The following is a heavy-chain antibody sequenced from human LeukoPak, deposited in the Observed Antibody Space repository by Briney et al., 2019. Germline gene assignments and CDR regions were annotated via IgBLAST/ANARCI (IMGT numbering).Heavy chain of an antibody. J-gene: IGHJ4*02. CDR1: GYTFTSYD. V-gene: IGHV1-8*03. CDR3: AREVGIAAAGRAPYYFDF. Sequence: ASVKVSCKASGYTFTSYDINWVRQATGQGLEWMGWMNPNSGNTGYAQKFQGRVTITRNTSISTAYMELRSLRSDDTAVYYCAREVGIAAAGRAPYYFDFWGQGTLVTVSS. CDR2: MNPNSGNT. D-gene: IGHD6-13*01.